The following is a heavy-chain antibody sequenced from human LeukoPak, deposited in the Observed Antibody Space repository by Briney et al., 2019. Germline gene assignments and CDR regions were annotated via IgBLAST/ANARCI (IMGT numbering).Heavy chain of an antibody. CDR2: IYNSLN. D-gene: IGHD1-14*01. CDR3: AILPTV. J-gene: IGHJ4*02. Sequence: TSSGTLSLTCTVSGASISGYYWSWVRQPPGKRLEFIGYIYNSLNDYNPSLKSRVIISSDPSKNQFPLRLSSMTAADTAVYYCAILPTVWGKGTLVTVSS. CDR1: GASISGYY. V-gene: IGHV4-59*01.